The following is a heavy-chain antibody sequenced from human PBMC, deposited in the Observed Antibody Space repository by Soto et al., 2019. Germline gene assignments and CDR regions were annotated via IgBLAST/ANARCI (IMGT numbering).Heavy chain of an antibody. Sequence: PGGSLRLSCAASGFIFSNAWMNWVRQAPGKGQEWVGRIKSNSDGGTTDFAAPVRGRFTISRDDSKNTLYLQMNSLKTEDTAVYYCTSGPATYFYDSSGYRVDYWGQGTLVTVSS. D-gene: IGHD3-22*01. CDR2: IKSNSDGGTT. J-gene: IGHJ4*02. V-gene: IGHV3-15*07. CDR3: TSGPATYFYDSSGYRVDY. CDR1: GFIFSNAW.